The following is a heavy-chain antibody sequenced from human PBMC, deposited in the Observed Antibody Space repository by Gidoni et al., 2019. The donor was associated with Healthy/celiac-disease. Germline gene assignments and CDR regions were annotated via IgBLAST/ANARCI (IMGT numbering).Heavy chain of an antibody. CDR2: ISGSGGST. CDR1: GFTFSSYA. V-gene: IGHV3-23*01. CDR3: ANEIAYYYGSGSYYMGGGY. J-gene: IGHJ4*02. D-gene: IGHD3-10*01. Sequence: EVQLLESGGGLVQPGGSLRLSCAASGFTFSSYAMSWVRQAPGKGLEWVSAISGSGGSTYYADSVKGRFTISRDNSKNTLYLQMNSLRAEDTAVYYCANEIAYYYGSGSYYMGGGYWGQGTLVTVSS.